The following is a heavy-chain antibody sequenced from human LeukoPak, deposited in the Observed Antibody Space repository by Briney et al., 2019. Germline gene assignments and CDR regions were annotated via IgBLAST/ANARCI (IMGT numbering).Heavy chain of an antibody. D-gene: IGHD1-26*01. CDR1: SYSISSGYY. CDR2: IYHSGST. J-gene: IGHJ4*02. V-gene: IGHV4-38-2*02. CDR3: AGATTRTRSKAIDY. Sequence: SETLSLTCTVASYSISSGYYWGWIRQPPGKGLEGIGSIYHSGSTYYNPSLKSRVTISVDTSKNQSSLKLSSVTAADTAVYYCAGATTRTRSKAIDYWGQGTLVTVSS.